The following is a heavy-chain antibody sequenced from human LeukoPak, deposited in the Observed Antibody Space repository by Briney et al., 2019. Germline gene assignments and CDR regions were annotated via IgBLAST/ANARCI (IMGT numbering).Heavy chain of an antibody. J-gene: IGHJ4*02. CDR3: ATLAAAGTFFDY. Sequence: PSETLSLTCAVYGGSFSGYYWSWIRQPPGKGLEWIGEINHSGSTNYNPSLKSRVTISVDTSKNQFSLKLSSVTAADTAVYYCATLAAAGTFFDYWGQGTLVTVSS. D-gene: IGHD6-13*01. CDR1: GGSFSGYY. CDR2: INHSGST. V-gene: IGHV4-34*01.